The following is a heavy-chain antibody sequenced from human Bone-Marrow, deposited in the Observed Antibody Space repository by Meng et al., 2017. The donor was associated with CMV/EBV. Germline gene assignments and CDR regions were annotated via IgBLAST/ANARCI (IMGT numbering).Heavy chain of an antibody. Sequence: ESLKISCAASGFTFSSYSMNWVRQAPGKGLEWVSSISSSSSYIYYADSVKGRFTISRDNAKNSLYLQMNSLRAEDTPVYYCARDRGDYWGQGTLVTVSS. V-gene: IGHV3-21*01. J-gene: IGHJ4*02. D-gene: IGHD1-26*01. CDR3: ARDRGDY. CDR1: GFTFSSYS. CDR2: ISSSSSYI.